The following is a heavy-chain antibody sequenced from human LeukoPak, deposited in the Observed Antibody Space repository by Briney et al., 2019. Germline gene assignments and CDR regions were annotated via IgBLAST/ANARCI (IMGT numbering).Heavy chain of an antibody. V-gene: IGHV4-39*07. CDR2: IHYSGSA. J-gene: IGHJ4*02. CDR3: ARGGVTANIDY. Sequence: PSETLSLTCTVSGGSASSSSDYWGWIRQPPGKGLEFIGSIHYSGSASSNPSVKSRVTISVDTSRNQFSLKLTSVTAADTAVYYCARGGVTANIDYWGQGTLVTVSS. CDR1: GGSASSSSDY. D-gene: IGHD3-16*01.